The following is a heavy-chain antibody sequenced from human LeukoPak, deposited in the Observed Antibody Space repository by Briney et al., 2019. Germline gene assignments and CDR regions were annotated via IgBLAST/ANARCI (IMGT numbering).Heavy chain of an antibody. Sequence: SQTLSLTCAVSDASVSSDIYYWSWIRQPAGKGLEWIGRIYPSGNTNYSPSLKSRVTISVDTSKNQFSLKLRSVTAADTAVYYCARVDGGRDGYTDAFGIRGQGTKVTVSS. D-gene: IGHD5-24*01. CDR2: IYPSGNT. CDR1: DASVSSDIYY. CDR3: ARVDGGRDGYTDAFGI. J-gene: IGHJ3*02. V-gene: IGHV4-61*02.